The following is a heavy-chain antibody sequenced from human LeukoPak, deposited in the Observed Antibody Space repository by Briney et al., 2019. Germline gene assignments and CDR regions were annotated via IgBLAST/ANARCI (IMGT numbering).Heavy chain of an antibody. CDR2: ITGSAGST. Sequence: GGSLRLSCAASGFTFTSYALSWVRQAPGKGLEWGSSITGSAGSTYYADSVKGRFTISRDNSKNTLYLQMNNLRAEDTAVYYCAKVGSERKLNGNVDYWGQGTLVTVSS. CDR3: AKVGSERKLNGNVDY. V-gene: IGHV3-23*01. J-gene: IGHJ4*02. CDR1: GFTFTSYA. D-gene: IGHD1-26*01.